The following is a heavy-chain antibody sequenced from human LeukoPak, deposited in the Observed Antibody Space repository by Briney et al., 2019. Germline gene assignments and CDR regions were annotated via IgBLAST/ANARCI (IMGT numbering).Heavy chain of an antibody. D-gene: IGHD3-22*01. Sequence: ASVKVSCKASGYTFTSYYMHWVRQAPGQGLEWMGIINPSGGSTSYAQKFQGRVTMTTDTSTSTAYMELRSLRSDDTAVYYCARDSPYYYDSSGYSSYFDYWGQGTLVTVSS. CDR2: INPSGGST. J-gene: IGHJ4*02. V-gene: IGHV1-46*01. CDR1: GYTFTSYY. CDR3: ARDSPYYYDSSGYSSYFDY.